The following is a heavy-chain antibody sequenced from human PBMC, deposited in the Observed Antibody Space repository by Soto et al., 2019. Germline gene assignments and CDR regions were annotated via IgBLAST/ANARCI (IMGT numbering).Heavy chain of an antibody. Sequence: GGSLRLSCAASGFTYTRYSMNWVRQAPGKGLEWVSSISSTTNYIYYGDSMKGRFTISRDNAKNSLYLEMNSLRAEDTAVYYCARESEDLTSNFDYWGQGTLVTVSS. J-gene: IGHJ4*02. CDR2: ISSTTNYI. V-gene: IGHV3-21*06. CDR1: GFTYTRYS. CDR3: ARESEDLTSNFDY.